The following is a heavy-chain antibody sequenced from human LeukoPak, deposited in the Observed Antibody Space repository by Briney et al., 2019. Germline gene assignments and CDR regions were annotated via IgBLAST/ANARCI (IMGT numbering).Heavy chain of an antibody. V-gene: IGHV7-4-1*02. CDR3: ARATISSGHAFDI. J-gene: IGHJ3*02. Sequence: ASVKVSCKASGYTFTSYDIHWARQAPGQGLEWMGWINTNTGNPTYAQGFTGRFVFSLDTSVSTTYLQISSLKAEDTAVYYCARATISSGHAFDIWGQGTMVTVSS. CDR1: GYTFTSYD. CDR2: INTNTGNP. D-gene: IGHD3-22*01.